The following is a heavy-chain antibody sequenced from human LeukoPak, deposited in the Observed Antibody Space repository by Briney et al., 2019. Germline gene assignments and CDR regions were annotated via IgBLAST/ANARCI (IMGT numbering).Heavy chain of an antibody. CDR3: ARELSYSYGYGY. J-gene: IGHJ4*02. D-gene: IGHD5-18*01. CDR2: INAGNGNT. CDR1: GYTFTSYA. Sequence: ASVKVSCKASGYTFTSYAMHWVRQAPGQRLELMGWINAGNGNTKYSQEFQGRVTITRDTSASTAYMELSSLRSEDMAVYYCARELSYSYGYGYWGQGTLVTVSS. V-gene: IGHV1-3*03.